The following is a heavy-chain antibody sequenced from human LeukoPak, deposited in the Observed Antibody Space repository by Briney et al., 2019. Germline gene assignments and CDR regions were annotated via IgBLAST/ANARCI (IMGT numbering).Heavy chain of an antibody. D-gene: IGHD1-26*01. V-gene: IGHV3-23*01. CDR2: ISGSGGST. Sequence: PGGSLRLSCAASGFTFRSYAMSWVRQAPGKGLEWVSAISGSGGSTYYADSVKGRFTISRDNSKNTLYLQMNSLRAEDTAVYYCAKGTRVSSYPFDYWGQGTLVTVSS. J-gene: IGHJ4*02. CDR1: GFTFRSYA. CDR3: AKGTRVSSYPFDY.